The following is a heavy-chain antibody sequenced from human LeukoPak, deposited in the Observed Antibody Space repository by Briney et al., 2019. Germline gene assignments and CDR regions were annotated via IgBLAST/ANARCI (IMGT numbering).Heavy chain of an antibody. CDR2: ISSSSSTI. V-gene: IGHV3-48*04. CDR1: GFTFSSYS. D-gene: IGHD2-15*01. Sequence: SGGSLRLSCAASGFTFSSYSMNWVRQAPGKGLEWVSYISSSSSTIYYADSVKGRFTISRDNAKNSLYLQMNSLRAEDTAVYYCARDQYCSGGSCYPWWFDPWGQGTLVTVSS. CDR3: ARDQYCSGGSCYPWWFDP. J-gene: IGHJ5*02.